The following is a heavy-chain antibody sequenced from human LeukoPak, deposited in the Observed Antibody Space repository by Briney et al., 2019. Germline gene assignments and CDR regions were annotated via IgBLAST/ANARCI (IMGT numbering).Heavy chain of an antibody. D-gene: IGHD6-13*01. J-gene: IGHJ4*02. V-gene: IGHV4-34*01. CDR3: ARWYSSSCDY. Sequence: SETLSLTCAVYGGSFSGYYWSWIRQPPGKGLEWIGEINHSGSTNYNPSLKSRVTISVDPSKNQFSLKLSSVTAADTAVYYCARWYSSSCDYWGQGTLVTVSS. CDR1: GGSFSGYY. CDR2: INHSGST.